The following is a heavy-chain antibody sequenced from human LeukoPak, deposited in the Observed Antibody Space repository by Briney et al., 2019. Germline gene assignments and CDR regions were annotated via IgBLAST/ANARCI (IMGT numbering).Heavy chain of an antibody. V-gene: IGHV1-8*01. CDR2: MNPNSGNT. Sequence: ASVKVSCKASGYTYTSYDINWVRQATGQGLEWMGWMNPNSGNTGYAQKFQGRVTMTRNTSISTAYMELSSLRSEDTAVYYCARGSYYYDSSGTDFDYWGQGTLVTVSS. J-gene: IGHJ4*02. D-gene: IGHD3-22*01. CDR3: ARGSYYYDSSGTDFDY. CDR1: GYTYTSYD.